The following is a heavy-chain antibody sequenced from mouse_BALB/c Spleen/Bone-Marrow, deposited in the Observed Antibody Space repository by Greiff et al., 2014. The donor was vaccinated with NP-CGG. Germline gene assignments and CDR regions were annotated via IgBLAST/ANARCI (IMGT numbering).Heavy chain of an antibody. V-gene: IGHV5-17*02. CDR2: ISSGSSTI. J-gene: IGHJ2*01. CDR3: ARSGSSSGYFDY. CDR1: GFTFSSFG. D-gene: IGHD1-1*01. Sequence: EVKLMESGGGLVQPGGSRKLSGAASGFTFSSFGMHWVRQAPEKGLEWVAYISSGSSTIYYADTVMGRFTISRDNPKNTLFLQMTSLRSEDTAMYYCARSGSSSGYFDYWGQGTTLTVSS.